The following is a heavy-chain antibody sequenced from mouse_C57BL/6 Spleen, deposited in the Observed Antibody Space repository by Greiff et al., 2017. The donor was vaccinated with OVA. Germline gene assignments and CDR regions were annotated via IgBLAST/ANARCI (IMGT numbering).Heavy chain of an antibody. CDR1: GYPFTDYN. CDR2: INPNNGGT. Sequence: VQLQQSGPELVKPGASVKIPCKASGYPFTDYNMDWVKQSPGKSLEWIGDINPNNGGTIYNQKFKGKATLTVDKSSSTASMELRSLTSEDTAVYYCARWGTAQAYYAMDYWGKGTSVTVSS. J-gene: IGHJ4*01. CDR3: ARWGTAQAYYAMDY. D-gene: IGHD3-2*02. V-gene: IGHV1-18*01.